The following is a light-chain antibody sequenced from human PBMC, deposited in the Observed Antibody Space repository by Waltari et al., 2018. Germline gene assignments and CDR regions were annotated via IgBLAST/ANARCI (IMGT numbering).Light chain of an antibody. J-gene: IGKJ2*01. V-gene: IGKV4-1*01. CDR3: QQYFSTPYN. CDR1: RSIFYSPNKNNY. Sequence: DIVMTQSPDSLAVSLGERATINCKSSRSIFYSPNKNNYLAWYQHKPGQPPKLLIYWASTRQSGVPDRISGSGSGTDFTLPISSLQAEDVAVYYCQQYFSTPYNFGQGTKLEIK. CDR2: WAS.